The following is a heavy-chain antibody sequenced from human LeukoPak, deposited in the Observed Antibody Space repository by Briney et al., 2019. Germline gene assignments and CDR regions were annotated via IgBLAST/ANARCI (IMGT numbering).Heavy chain of an antibody. CDR3: AKGLAVSGTYFDY. Sequence: GGSLRLSCAASGFTFSNYAMNWVRQAPGKGLEWVSTISTDGGSTYYTDSVRGRFTISRDNSKSALYLQINSLRAEDTALYYCAKGLAVSGTYFDYWGQGTLVTVSS. J-gene: IGHJ4*02. CDR2: ISTDGGST. V-gene: IGHV3-23*01. D-gene: IGHD1-26*01. CDR1: GFTFSNYA.